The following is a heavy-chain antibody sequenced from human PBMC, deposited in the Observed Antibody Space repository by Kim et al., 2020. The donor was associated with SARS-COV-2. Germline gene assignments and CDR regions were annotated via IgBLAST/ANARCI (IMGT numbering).Heavy chain of an antibody. D-gene: IGHD6-19*01. V-gene: IGHV3-30*18. CDR2: ISYDGSSK. Sequence: GGSLRLSCAASGFTFNYYGMHWVRQAPGKGLEWVAVISYDGSSKYYADSVKGRFTISRDNSKNTLHLQMNSLRPEDTAVYYCAKTYTSGWYRQSDFDSWGQGTLVTVSS. J-gene: IGHJ4*02. CDR3: AKTYTSGWYRQSDFDS. CDR1: GFTFNYYG.